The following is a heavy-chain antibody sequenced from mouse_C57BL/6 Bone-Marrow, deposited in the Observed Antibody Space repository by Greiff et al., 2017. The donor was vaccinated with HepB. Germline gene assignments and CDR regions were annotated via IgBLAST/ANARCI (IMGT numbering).Heavy chain of an antibody. V-gene: IGHV7-1*01. D-gene: IGHD2-4*01. CDR3: ARDAFYDYDDGYAMDY. CDR2: SRNKANDYTT. Sequence: EVQLVESGGGLVQSGRSLRLSCATSGFTFSDFYMEWVRQAPGKGLEWIAASRNKANDYTTEYSASVKGRFIVSRDTSQSILYLQMNALRAEDTAIYYCARDAFYDYDDGYAMDYWGQGTSVTVSS. J-gene: IGHJ4*01. CDR1: GFTFSDFY.